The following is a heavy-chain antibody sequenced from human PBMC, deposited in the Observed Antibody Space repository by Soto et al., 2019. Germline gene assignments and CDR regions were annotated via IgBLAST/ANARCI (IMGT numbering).Heavy chain of an antibody. CDR2: ISYDGRNE. D-gene: IGHD3-3*01. CDR1: GFSCSAFG. Sequence: QVQLVESGGGVVQPGRSLRLSCAASGFSCSAFGMHWVRQAPGKGLERVGVISYDGRNEYYAESVRGRFTVSRDNSKSTLYLQMNSLRAEDTAVYYCAKSITTSGDSTGRGVVLDNSGPGTLVIVSS. J-gene: IGHJ4*02. V-gene: IGHV3-30*18. CDR3: AKSITTSGDSTGRGVVLDN.